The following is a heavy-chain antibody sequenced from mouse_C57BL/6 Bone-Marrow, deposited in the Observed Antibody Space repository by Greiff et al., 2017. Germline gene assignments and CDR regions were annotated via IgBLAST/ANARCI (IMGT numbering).Heavy chain of an antibody. V-gene: IGHV5-17*01. Sequence: EVQGVESGGGLVKPGGSLKLSCAASGFTFSDYGMHWVRQAPEKGLEWVAYISSGSSTIYYADTVKGRFTISRDNAKTTRFVLMTSRRSEDTAMYYCATYYYGSSPYWYFDVWGTGTTVTVSS. J-gene: IGHJ1*03. CDR2: ISSGSSTI. CDR1: GFTFSDYG. D-gene: IGHD1-1*01. CDR3: ATYYYGSSPYWYFDV.